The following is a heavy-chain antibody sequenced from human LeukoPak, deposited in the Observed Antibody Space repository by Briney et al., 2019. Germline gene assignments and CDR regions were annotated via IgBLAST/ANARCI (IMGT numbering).Heavy chain of an antibody. CDR3: ARTAYYYDSSGYYSATFDY. V-gene: IGHV3-7*01. D-gene: IGHD3-22*01. CDR2: IKQDGSEK. Sequence: GGSLRLSCAASGFTFSSYWMSWVRQAPGKGLEWVANIKQDGSEKYYVDSVKGRFTISRDNAKNSLYLQMNSLRAEDTAEYYCARTAYYYDSSGYYSATFDYWGQGTLVTVSS. J-gene: IGHJ4*02. CDR1: GFTFSSYW.